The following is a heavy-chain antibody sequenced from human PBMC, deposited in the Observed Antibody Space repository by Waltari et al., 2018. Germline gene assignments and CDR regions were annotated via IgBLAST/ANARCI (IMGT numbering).Heavy chain of an antibody. Sequence: QVQLQESGPGLVKPSQTLSLTCTVSGGSISSGSYYWSWIRQPAGKGLEWIGRIYTSGSTNYNPSLKSRVTISVDTSKNQFSLKLSSVTAADTAVYYCARVWYEEPYYFDYWGQGTLVTVSS. CDR3: ARVWYEEPYYFDY. CDR1: GGSISSGSYY. V-gene: IGHV4-61*02. CDR2: IYTSGST. D-gene: IGHD2-15*01. J-gene: IGHJ4*02.